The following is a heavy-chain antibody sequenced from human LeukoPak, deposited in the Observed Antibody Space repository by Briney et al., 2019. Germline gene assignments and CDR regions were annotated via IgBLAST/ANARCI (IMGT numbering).Heavy chain of an antibody. CDR1: GFTFSSYA. J-gene: IGHJ4*02. Sequence: GGSLRLSCAASGFTFSSYAMSWVRQAPGKGLEWVSAISGSGGSTYYADSVKGRFTISRDNSKNTLYLQMNSLRAEDTAVYYCAKDARSYGGDLQDYFDYWGQGTLVTVSS. D-gene: IGHD2-21*02. CDR3: AKDARSYGGDLQDYFDY. CDR2: ISGSGGST. V-gene: IGHV3-23*01.